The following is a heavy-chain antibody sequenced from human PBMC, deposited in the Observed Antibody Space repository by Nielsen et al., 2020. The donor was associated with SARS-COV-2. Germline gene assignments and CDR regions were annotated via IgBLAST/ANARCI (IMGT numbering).Heavy chain of an antibody. D-gene: IGHD2-2*01. CDR1: GYTFTSND. CDR3: AKVGSICSRTSCYES. V-gene: IGHV1-18*04. J-gene: IGHJ4*02. CDR2: ISPSNGNT. Sequence: ASVKVSCKASGYTFTSNDITWVRQAPGQGLEWMGRISPSNGNTKYAQRFQGRVTMTTDTSTRTAYMELRSLTSDDTAVYYCAKVGSICSRTSCYESWGQGTLVTVSS.